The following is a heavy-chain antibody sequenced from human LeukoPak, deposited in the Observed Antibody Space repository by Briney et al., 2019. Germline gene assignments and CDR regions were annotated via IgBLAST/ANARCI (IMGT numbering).Heavy chain of an antibody. CDR2: ITSGSTYV. D-gene: IGHD3-22*01. J-gene: IGHJ4*02. V-gene: IGHV3-21*01. Sequence: GGSLRLSCAASGFTFSNYNMNWVRQAPGRGLEWVSSITSGSTYVFYTDSVKGRFTISRDNAKKSLYLQMNSLRAEDTAVYYCVVVFDYWGQGTLVTVSS. CDR1: GFTFSNYN. CDR3: VVVFDY.